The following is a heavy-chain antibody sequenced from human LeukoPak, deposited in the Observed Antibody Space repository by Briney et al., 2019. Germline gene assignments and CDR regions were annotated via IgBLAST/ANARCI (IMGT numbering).Heavy chain of an antibody. J-gene: IGHJ4*02. D-gene: IGHD6-6*01. CDR1: GGSFSGYY. CDR2: INHSGST. V-gene: IGHV4-34*01. CDR3: VLAARIDY. Sequence: KSSETLSLTCAVYGGSFSGYYWSWIRQPPGKGLEWIGEINHSGSTNYNPSLKSRVTISVDTSKNQFSLKLSSVTAADTAVYYCVLAARIDYWGQGTLVTVSS.